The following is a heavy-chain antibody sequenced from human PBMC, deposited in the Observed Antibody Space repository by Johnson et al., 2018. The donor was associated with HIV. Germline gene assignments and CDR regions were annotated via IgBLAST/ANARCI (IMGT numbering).Heavy chain of an antibody. V-gene: IGHV3-53*01. Sequence: VQLVESGGGLIQPGGSLRLSCAASGFTVSSNYMSWVRQAPGKGLEWVSVIYSGGSTYYADSVKGRFTIPRDNSKNTLYLQMNSLRTEDSGVYYCAKAYCPGCDAFDFWGQGTMVTVSS. CDR2: IYSGGST. D-gene: IGHD2-21*01. J-gene: IGHJ3*01. CDR3: AKAYCPGCDAFDF. CDR1: GFTVSSNY.